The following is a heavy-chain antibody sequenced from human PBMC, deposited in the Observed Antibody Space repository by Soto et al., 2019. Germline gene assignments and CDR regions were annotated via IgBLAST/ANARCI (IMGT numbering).Heavy chain of an antibody. CDR2: ISSNGAST. D-gene: IGHD6-13*01. J-gene: IGHJ5*01. V-gene: IGHV3-64*02. Sequence: EVQLVESGEGLVQPGGSLRLSCGASGFSFSTYGMHWVRQAPGKGLEYVSGISSNGASTYYADSVKGRFRISRDNSKNTLFLQMGSLRVEDMAVYYCARENLAAADTGWFDSWGQGTLVTVSS. CDR3: ARENLAAADTGWFDS. CDR1: GFSFSTYG.